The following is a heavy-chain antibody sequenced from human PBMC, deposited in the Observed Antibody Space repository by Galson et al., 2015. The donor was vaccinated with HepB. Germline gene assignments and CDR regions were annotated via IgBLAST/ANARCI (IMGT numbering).Heavy chain of an antibody. D-gene: IGHD1-26*01. V-gene: IGHV3-23*01. Sequence: SLRLSCAASGFTFSSYAMSWVRQAPGKGLEWVSTINGGGGDTYYADSVKGRFTISRDNSKNTLYLQMNSLRAEDTAVYYCAKLRAGRYGRYYGMDVWGQGTTVTASS. CDR3: AKLRAGRYGRYYGMDV. J-gene: IGHJ6*02. CDR2: INGGGGDT. CDR1: GFTFSSYA.